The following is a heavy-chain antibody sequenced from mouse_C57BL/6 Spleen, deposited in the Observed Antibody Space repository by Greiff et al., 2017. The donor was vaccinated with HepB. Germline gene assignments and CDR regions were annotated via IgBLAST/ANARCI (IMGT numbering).Heavy chain of an antibody. CDR3: ARGGDYYAICAMDY. J-gene: IGHJ4*01. Sequence: QVQLQQPGAELVKPGASVKMSCKASGYTFTSYWITWVKQRPGQGLEWIGDIYPGSGSTNYNEKFKSKATLTVDTSSSTAYMQLSSLTSEDSAVYYCARGGDYYAICAMDYWGQGTSVTVSS. D-gene: IGHD1-1*01. CDR1: GYTFTSYW. V-gene: IGHV1-55*01. CDR2: IYPGSGST.